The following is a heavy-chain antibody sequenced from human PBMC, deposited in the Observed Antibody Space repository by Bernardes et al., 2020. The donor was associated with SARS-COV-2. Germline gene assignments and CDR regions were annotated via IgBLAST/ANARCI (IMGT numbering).Heavy chain of an antibody. CDR1: GFTFTVNG. J-gene: IGHJ2*01. V-gene: IGHV3-30*18. Sequence: LRLSCAASGFTFTVNGMHWFRQAPGKGLEWVAFLSQDATHKIYADSVKGRFTISRDISKTTLYLQMNGLRPEDTAIYFCAKDQGYWGKFGLWGRGTLVTVSS. D-gene: IGHD7-27*01. CDR3: AKDQGYWGKFGL. CDR2: LSQDATHK.